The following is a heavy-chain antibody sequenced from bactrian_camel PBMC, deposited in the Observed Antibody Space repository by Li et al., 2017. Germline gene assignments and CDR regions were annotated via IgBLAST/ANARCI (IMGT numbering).Heavy chain of an antibody. D-gene: IGHD2*01. V-gene: IGHV3S61*01. Sequence: HVQLVESGGGSVQSGRSLRLTCTISGVTRDLCGMGWYRQAPGEEREGVAVICNGITSYGDSVKGRFTISKDSAELTVYLQMNNLKPEDTAMYYCAADPAHIVVVPTLHGGRIFWARGPRSPSP. CDR2: ICNGIT. CDR1: GVTRDLCG. J-gene: IGHJ4*01.